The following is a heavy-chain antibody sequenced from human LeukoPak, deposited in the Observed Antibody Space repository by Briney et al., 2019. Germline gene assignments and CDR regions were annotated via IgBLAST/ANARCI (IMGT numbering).Heavy chain of an antibody. D-gene: IGHD3-9*01. CDR2: INAGNGNT. CDR3: ARTAYDILTGEIHNWFEP. CDR1: GYTFISFA. V-gene: IGHV1-3*01. J-gene: IGHJ5*02. Sequence: GASVKVSCKASGYTFISFAIHWVRQAPGQRLEWMGWINAGNGNTKYSQKFQGRVTITKDTSASTAYMELSSLRSEDTAVYFCARTAYDILTGEIHNWFEPWGQGTLVTVSS.